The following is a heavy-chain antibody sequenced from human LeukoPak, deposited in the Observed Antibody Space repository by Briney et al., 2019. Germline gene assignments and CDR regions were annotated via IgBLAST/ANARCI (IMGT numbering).Heavy chain of an antibody. Sequence: GGSLRLSCVASGFTFSNNWMSWVRQAPGKGLEWVGRSKSKGSGGTTDYAAPVKGRFIISRDDSKNTLYLQMSGLKSEDTAVYFCASHSSSWLLGYWGQGTLVTVSA. CDR2: SKSKGSGGTT. D-gene: IGHD6-19*01. CDR3: ASHSSSWLLGY. V-gene: IGHV3-15*01. CDR1: GFTFSNNW. J-gene: IGHJ4*02.